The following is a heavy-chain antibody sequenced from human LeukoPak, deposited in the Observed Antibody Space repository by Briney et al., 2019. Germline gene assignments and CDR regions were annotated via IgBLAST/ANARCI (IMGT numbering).Heavy chain of an antibody. CDR1: GGSFSCYY. CDR3: ARLYYSDSSGYYYLKVKDIVQDY. D-gene: IGHD3-22*01. J-gene: IGHJ4*02. CDR2: IDHSGST. V-gene: IGHV4-34*01. Sequence: PSETLSLTCAVYGGSFSCYYWSWIRQPPGKGLEWIGEIDHSGSTNYNPSLKSRVTISLDTSKNQFSLKLSSVTAADTAVYYCARLYYSDSSGYYYLKVKDIVQDYWGQVTLVTVSS.